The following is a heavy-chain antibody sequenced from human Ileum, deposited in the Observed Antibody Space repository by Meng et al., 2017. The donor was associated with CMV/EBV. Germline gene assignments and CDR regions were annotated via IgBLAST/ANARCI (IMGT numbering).Heavy chain of an antibody. J-gene: IGHJ4*02. D-gene: IGHD2-15*01. V-gene: IGHV4-4*01. CDR3: ARSPGYWSLDY. CDR2: ISHSGLT. Sequence: CAVSGDSIRRNNYWSWLRQPPGKGLEWIGEISHSGLTKYTPSLKSRVTISVDETNNYFSLKLISVTAADTGVYFCARSPGYWSLDYWGQGTLVTVSS. CDR1: GDSIRRNNY.